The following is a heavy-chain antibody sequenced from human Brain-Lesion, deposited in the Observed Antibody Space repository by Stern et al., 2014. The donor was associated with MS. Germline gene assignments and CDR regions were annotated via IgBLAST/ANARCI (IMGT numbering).Heavy chain of an antibody. CDR3: AGEEDIRYCSGGSCTGNWFDP. V-gene: IGHV4-39*01. Sequence: QLQLQESGPGLVKPSETLSLTCTVAGGSVSSTSYAWAWIRQPPGKGLEWIGTLYYSGNTYYSPSLKSRLTLSLVTSKTQISLQLGSLTAADTAVYYCAGEEDIRYCSGGSCTGNWFDPWGQGTLVTVSS. CDR2: LYYSGNT. J-gene: IGHJ5*02. D-gene: IGHD2-15*01. CDR1: GGSVSSTSYA.